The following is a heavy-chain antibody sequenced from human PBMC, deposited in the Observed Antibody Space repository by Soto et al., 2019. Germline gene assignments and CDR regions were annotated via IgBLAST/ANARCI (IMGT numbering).Heavy chain of an antibody. V-gene: IGHV3-23*01. Sequence: PGGSLRLSCAASGFTFRSYAMTWVRQAPGKGLEWVSTISGIGGSTYYTDSVKGRFTISRDNSKNTLYLQMNSLRAEDTAVYYCAKNPSAWDNTFDYWGQGTLVTVSS. CDR3: AKNPSAWDNTFDY. CDR2: ISGIGGST. D-gene: IGHD1-1*01. J-gene: IGHJ4*02. CDR1: GFTFRSYA.